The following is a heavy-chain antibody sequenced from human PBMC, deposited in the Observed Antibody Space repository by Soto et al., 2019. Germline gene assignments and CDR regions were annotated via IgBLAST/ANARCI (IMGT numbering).Heavy chain of an antibody. CDR3: ARGGGGYRFDH. V-gene: IGHV4-59*01. CDR1: VSFGTYY. Sequence: QVQLQESGPGLVQPSETLSLTCVGVSFGTYYWSWIRQPPGKGLEWLGYIFSREHFKYNPSLKSLLTISVGPSKTLLSLRLTSVTAADTAVYYCARGGGGYRFDHWGQGTLVTVSS. J-gene: IGHJ4*02. CDR2: IFSREHF. D-gene: IGHD3-16*02.